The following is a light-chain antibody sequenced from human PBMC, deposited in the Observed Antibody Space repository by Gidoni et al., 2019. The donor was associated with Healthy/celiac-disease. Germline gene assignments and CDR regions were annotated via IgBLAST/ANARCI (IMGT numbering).Light chain of an antibody. J-gene: IGLJ2*01. V-gene: IGLV1-44*01. CDR1: SSNIGSNT. CDR3: AAWDDSLNAVV. CDR2: SNN. Sequence: QSVLTQPPSASGTPGQGVTISCSGSSSNIGSNTVNWYQQLPGTAPKLLIYSNNQRPSGFPDRFSGSKSGTSASLAISGLQSEDEADYYCAAWDDSLNAVVFGGGTKLTVL.